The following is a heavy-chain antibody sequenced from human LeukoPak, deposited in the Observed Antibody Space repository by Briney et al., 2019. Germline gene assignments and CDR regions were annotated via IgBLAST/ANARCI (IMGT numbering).Heavy chain of an antibody. D-gene: IGHD4-17*01. V-gene: IGHV4-59*01. CDR3: ARDDAYGDYSMDV. CDR2: VHYSGTT. Sequence: SETLSLTCTVSSGSIRNYYWIWIRQPPGKGLQWIGYVHYSGTTSYNPSLKSRVSISVDTSKNQFSLKLSSVTAADTAVYYCARDDAYGDYSMDVWGQGTTVTVSS. CDR1: SGSIRNYY. J-gene: IGHJ6*02.